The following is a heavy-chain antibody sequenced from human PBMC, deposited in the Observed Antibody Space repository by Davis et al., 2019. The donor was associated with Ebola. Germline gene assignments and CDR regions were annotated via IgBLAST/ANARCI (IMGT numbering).Heavy chain of an antibody. CDR1: GGSISSGGYY. Sequence: PSETLSLTCTVSGGSISSGGYYWSWIRQHPGKGLEWIGYIYYSGSTYYNPSLKSRVTMSVDTSKNQFSLKLSSVTAAHTAVYYCARDEGSSWAEPFDYWGQGTLVTVSS. V-gene: IGHV4-31*03. D-gene: IGHD6-13*01. J-gene: IGHJ4*02. CDR2: IYYSGST. CDR3: ARDEGSSWAEPFDY.